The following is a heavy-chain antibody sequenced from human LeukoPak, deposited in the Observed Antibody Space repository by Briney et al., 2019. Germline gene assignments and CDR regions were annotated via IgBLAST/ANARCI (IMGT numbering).Heavy chain of an antibody. Sequence: SGPTLVNPTQTLTLTCIFSGFSLTTHTVGVGWIRQPPGKALEWLALIYGDDDTRYSPSLRSRLTITRDTSKNQVVLTMTNLDPVDSATYYCAHRIMLRGVTRPFDYWGQGALVTVSS. V-gene: IGHV2-5*02. D-gene: IGHD3-10*01. CDR2: IYGDDDT. J-gene: IGHJ4*02. CDR1: GFSLTTHTVG. CDR3: AHRIMLRGVTRPFDY.